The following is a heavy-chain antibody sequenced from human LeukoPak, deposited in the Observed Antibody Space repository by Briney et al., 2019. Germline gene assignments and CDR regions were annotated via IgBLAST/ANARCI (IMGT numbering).Heavy chain of an antibody. Sequence: GGSLRLSCAASGFIFSRYAMHWVRQAPGTGLEWVAVVWSDGTREYYIDSVKGRFSISRDNAKNSLYLQMNSLRVEDTAVYYCTSRYCTTTNCYSFDNWGHGTLVTVSS. V-gene: IGHV3-33*03. D-gene: IGHD2-2*01. CDR3: TSRYCTTTNCYSFDN. CDR2: VWSDGTRE. J-gene: IGHJ3*02. CDR1: GFIFSRYA.